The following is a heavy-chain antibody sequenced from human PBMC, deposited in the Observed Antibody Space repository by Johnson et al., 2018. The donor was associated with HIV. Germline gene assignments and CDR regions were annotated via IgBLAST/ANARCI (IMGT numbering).Heavy chain of an antibody. J-gene: IGHJ3*02. Sequence: QVLLVESGGAVVRPGGSLRLSCAASGFNFDDHGMSWVRQAPGKGLEWVAVISYDGSNKYYADSVKGRFTISRDNSKNTLYLQMNSLRAEDTAVYYCALLRGAAGDDAFDIWGQGTMVTVSS. CDR3: ALLRGAAGDDAFDI. CDR1: GFNFDDHG. V-gene: IGHV3-30*03. CDR2: ISYDGSNK. D-gene: IGHD6-13*01.